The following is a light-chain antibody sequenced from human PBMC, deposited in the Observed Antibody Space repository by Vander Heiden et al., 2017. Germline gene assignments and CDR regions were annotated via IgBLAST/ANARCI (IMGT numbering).Light chain of an antibody. CDR1: QSVSSY. CDR2: DAS. J-gene: IGKJ4*01. CDR3: QQRSNWLT. V-gene: IGKV3-11*01. Sequence: EIVLTQSPATLSLSPGERATLSRRDSQSVSSYLAWYQQKPGQAPRLLIYDASNRATGIPARFSGSGSGTDFTLTISSLEPEDFAVYCCQQRSNWLTFGGGTKVEIK.